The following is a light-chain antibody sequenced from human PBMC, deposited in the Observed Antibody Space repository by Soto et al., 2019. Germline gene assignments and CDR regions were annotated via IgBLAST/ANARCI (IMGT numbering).Light chain of an antibody. V-gene: IGLV2-8*01. CDR2: EVT. CDR3: SSYAGSGTLYV. J-gene: IGLJ1*01. Sequence: QSALTQPPSASASPGQSVTISCTGTSSDVGAYDYVSWYQQHPGKAPKLLIYEVTKRPSGVPDRFSGSKSGNTASLTVSGLQADDEADYFCSSYAGSGTLYVFGTGTKVTVL. CDR1: SSDVGAYDY.